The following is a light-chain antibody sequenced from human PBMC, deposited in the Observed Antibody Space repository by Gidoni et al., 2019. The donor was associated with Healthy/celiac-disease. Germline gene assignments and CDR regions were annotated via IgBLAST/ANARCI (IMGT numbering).Light chain of an antibody. Sequence: DIQMTQSPSSLSASVGDRVTITCQASQDISNYLNWYQQKPGKAPKLLIYDASNLETGVPSRFSGSGSGTDFTFTISSLQPEDIATYYCQQYDNLPPGWSIGFGPGTKVDIK. CDR2: DAS. V-gene: IGKV1-33*01. J-gene: IGKJ3*01. CDR3: QQYDNLPPGWSIG. CDR1: QDISNY.